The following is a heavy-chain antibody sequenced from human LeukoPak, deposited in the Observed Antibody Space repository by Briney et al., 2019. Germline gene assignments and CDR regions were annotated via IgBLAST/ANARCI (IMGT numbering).Heavy chain of an antibody. J-gene: IGHJ4*02. D-gene: IGHD2-8*01. CDR1: GFTLSKYG. CDR3: ATTSNLYLTLDN. Sequence: GTSLRLSCAVSGFTLSKYGMHWVRQAPGKGLEWVAVISYDGSNKYYSDSVKGRFTISRDNSKNTLYLQMNSLRPEDTAVYYCATTSNLYLTLDNWGQGTLVTVSS. V-gene: IGHV3-30*03. CDR2: ISYDGSNK.